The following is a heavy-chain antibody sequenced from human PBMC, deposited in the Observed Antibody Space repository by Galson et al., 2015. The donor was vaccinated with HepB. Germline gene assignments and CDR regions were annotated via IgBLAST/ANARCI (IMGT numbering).Heavy chain of an antibody. CDR3: ASKDYGGAGNYYYGIDV. Sequence: SVKVSCKASGDTFRNSAISWVRQAPGQGLEWMGGIMPIFRSPDYAQKFKGRVTITADDSTNTAYIELSSLSSEDTAIYYCASKDYGGAGNYYYGIDVWGQGTTVIVSS. D-gene: IGHD4-23*01. J-gene: IGHJ6*02. CDR1: GDTFRNSA. V-gene: IGHV1-69*13. CDR2: IMPIFRSP.